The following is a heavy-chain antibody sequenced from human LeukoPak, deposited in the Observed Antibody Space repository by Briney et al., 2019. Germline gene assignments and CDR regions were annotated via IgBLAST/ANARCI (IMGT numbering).Heavy chain of an antibody. Sequence: GSLRLSFTASGFTFSDYWMTWGRQAPGKGAERGAKIKQDGSQRYYMDSVKGRFTISRDNAKNSLFLQMNGLKAEDTAVYYCARRGGSSSRRSPIDYWGQGTLVTVSS. V-gene: IGHV3-7*01. CDR1: GFTFSDYW. CDR2: IKQDGSQR. D-gene: IGHD6-6*01. CDR3: ARRGGSSSRRSPIDY. J-gene: IGHJ4*02.